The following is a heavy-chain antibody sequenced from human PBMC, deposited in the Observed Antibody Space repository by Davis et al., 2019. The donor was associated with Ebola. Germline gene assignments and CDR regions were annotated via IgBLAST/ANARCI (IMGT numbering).Heavy chain of an antibody. CDR3: ARSTGYSSSWGDY. D-gene: IGHD6-13*01. CDR2: IWYDGSNK. J-gene: IGHJ4*02. CDR1: GFTFSSYW. V-gene: IGHV3-33*08. Sequence: GESLKISCAASGFTFSSYWMHWVRQAPGKGLEWVAVIWYDGSNKYYADSVKGRFTISRDNSKNTLYLQMNSLRAEDTAVYYCARSTGYSSSWGDYWGQGTLVTVSS.